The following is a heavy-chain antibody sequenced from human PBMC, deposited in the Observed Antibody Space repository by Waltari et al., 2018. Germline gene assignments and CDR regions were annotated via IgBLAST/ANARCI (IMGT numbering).Heavy chain of an antibody. CDR1: GFTFSSYA. V-gene: IGHV3-23*04. D-gene: IGHD3-22*01. J-gene: IGHJ4*02. Sequence: EVQLVESGGGLVQPGGSLRLSCAASGFTFSSYAMSWVRPAPGKGLERVSAISGSGGSTDSADSVKGRFTISRDNSNNTLYLQMNSLRAEDTAVYYCAKDGGPYDSSGYYYGYFDYWGQGTLVTVSS. CDR3: AKDGGPYDSSGYYYGYFDY. CDR2: ISGSGGST.